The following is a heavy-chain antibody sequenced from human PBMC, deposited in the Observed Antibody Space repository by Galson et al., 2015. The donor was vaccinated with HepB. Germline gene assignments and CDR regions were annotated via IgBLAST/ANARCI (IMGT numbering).Heavy chain of an antibody. CDR3: ARVAGSDGYKSY. D-gene: IGHD5-24*01. Sequence: SLRLSCAASGFTFSSYAMHWVRQAPGKGLEWVAVISYDGSNKYYADSVKGRFTNSRDNSKNTLYLQMNSLRAEDTAVYYCARVAGSDGYKSYWGQGTLVTVSS. V-gene: IGHV3-30*04. CDR2: ISYDGSNK. CDR1: GFTFSSYA. J-gene: IGHJ4*02.